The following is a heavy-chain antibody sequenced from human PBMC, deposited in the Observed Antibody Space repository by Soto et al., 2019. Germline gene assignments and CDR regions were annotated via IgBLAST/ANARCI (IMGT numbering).Heavy chain of an antibody. Sequence: ASVKVSCKASGYTFTRYDINWVRQATGQGLEWMGWMNPNSGNTGYAQKFQGRVTMTRNTSISTAYMELSSLRSEDTAVYYCARVEGAVTIFGVVTSNYYYYGMDVWAQGTTVTVSS. J-gene: IGHJ6*02. CDR1: GYTFTRYD. CDR2: MNPNSGNT. CDR3: ARVEGAVTIFGVVTSNYYYYGMDV. D-gene: IGHD3-3*01. V-gene: IGHV1-8*01.